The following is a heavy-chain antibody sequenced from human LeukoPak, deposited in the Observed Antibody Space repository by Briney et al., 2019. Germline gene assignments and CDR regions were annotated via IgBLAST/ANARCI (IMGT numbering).Heavy chain of an antibody. CDR2: IIPIFGTA. Sequence: SVKVSYKASVGTFSIYAISCVPRAPGQGLEWMGGIIPIFGTANYAQKFQGRVTITADESTSTAYMELSSLRSEDTAVYYCARVAREKRVNYYYYMDVWGKGTTVTISS. J-gene: IGHJ6*03. D-gene: IGHD1-26*01. CDR1: VGTFSIYA. CDR3: ARVAREKRVNYYYYMDV. V-gene: IGHV1-69*13.